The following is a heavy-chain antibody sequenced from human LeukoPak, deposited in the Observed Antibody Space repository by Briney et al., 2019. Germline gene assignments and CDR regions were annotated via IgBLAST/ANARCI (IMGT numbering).Heavy chain of an antibody. V-gene: IGHV3-48*04. CDR2: VGISSGNT. D-gene: IGHD1-1*01. Sequence: GGSLRLSCAASGFTFSDYSMNWVRQAPGKGLEWISYVGISSGNTKYADSVKGRFTISGDNAKSSLYLQMNSLRVEDTAVYYCARDYNYAFDNWGQGTLVTVSS. CDR3: ARDYNYAFDN. CDR1: GFTFSDYS. J-gene: IGHJ4*02.